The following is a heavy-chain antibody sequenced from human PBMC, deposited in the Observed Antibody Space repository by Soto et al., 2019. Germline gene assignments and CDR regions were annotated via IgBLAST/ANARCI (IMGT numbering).Heavy chain of an antibody. V-gene: IGHV1-8*01. Sequence: QVQLVQSGAEVKKPGASVKVSCKASGYTFTSYDIPWVRQAPGQGLEWMGWMNPNTGNAASAQKFQGRVTMTRTTSISTAYMLLCSLRSEDTAVYFCSRVGRGTSGYFDYWGQGTLVTVSS. CDR1: GYTFTSYD. CDR2: MNPNTGNA. CDR3: SRVGRGTSGYFDY. J-gene: IGHJ4*02. D-gene: IGHD6-19*01.